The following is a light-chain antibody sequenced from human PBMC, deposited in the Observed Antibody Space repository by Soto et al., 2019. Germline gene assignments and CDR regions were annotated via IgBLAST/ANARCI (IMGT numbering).Light chain of an antibody. V-gene: IGKV1-39*01. CDR2: GAF. CDR1: QSISNY. Sequence: DIQMTQSPSSLSASVGDRVTITCRSSQSISNYVNWYQQKPGKAPEVLIYGAFGLQSGVPPRFSGRGSGTDFTLTISSLQPEDSATYWCQQTYTTPWTFGQGTKVETK. J-gene: IGKJ1*01. CDR3: QQTYTTPWT.